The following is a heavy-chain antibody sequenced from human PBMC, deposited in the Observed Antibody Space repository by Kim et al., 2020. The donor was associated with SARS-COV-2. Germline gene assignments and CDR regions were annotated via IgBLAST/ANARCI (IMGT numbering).Heavy chain of an antibody. CDR3: ARERKGKVGATPFD. CDR1: GGSISSYTHY. Sequence: SETLSLTCTVSGGSISSYTHYWAWIRQPPGKGLEWIGSIYYTETTYYNPSNKSRITFSVDTHNNHYLQRLTSVSASATANYYAARERKGKVGATPFD. V-gene: IGHV4-39*02. CDR2: IYYTETT. D-gene: IGHD1-26*01. J-gene: IGHJ4*01.